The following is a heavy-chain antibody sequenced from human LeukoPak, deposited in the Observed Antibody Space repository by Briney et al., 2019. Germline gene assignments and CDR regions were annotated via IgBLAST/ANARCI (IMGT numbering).Heavy chain of an antibody. CDR3: ARELKVAGPTTGFDF. J-gene: IGHJ4*02. V-gene: IGHV3-23*01. CDR1: GFTFGNYA. Sequence: GGSLRLSCAASGFTFGNYAMSWVRQAPGKGLEWVSAILGSGDSTYYADPVKGRFTISRDNSRNTLDLQMNSLRADDTAVYYCARELKVAGPTTGFDFWGQGTLVIVSA. D-gene: IGHD1-26*01. CDR2: ILGSGDST.